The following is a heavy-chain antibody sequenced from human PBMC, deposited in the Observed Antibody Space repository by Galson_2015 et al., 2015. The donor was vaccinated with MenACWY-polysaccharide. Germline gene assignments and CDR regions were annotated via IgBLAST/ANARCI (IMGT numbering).Heavy chain of an antibody. CDR2: ISYDGSKQ. Sequence: SLRLSCAASGFTFTDYAMHWVRQAPGKGLDWVAVISYDGSKQYYDDSENGCATACSNDYKNTVYQKKNRPRPDDTAVYFWTKDRPLRGLTKFYYGMDVWVQGTTVIVAS. CDR3: TKDRPLRGLTKFYYGMDV. V-gene: IGHV3-30*18. CDR1: GFTFTDYA. J-gene: IGHJ6*02.